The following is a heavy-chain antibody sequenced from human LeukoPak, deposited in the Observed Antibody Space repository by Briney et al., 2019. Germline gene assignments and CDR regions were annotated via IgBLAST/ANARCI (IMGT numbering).Heavy chain of an antibody. J-gene: IGHJ4*02. V-gene: IGHV3-7*01. CDR3: ARDEWWQFIAVAITSYFDC. CDR2: IKQDGSEK. Sequence: GGSLRLSCTSSGFTFSSYWMSWVRQAPGKGLEWVANIKQDGSEKYYVDSAKGRFTISRDNAKNSLYLQMNSLRAEDTAVYYCARDEWWQFIAVAITSYFDCWGQGTLVTVSS. CDR1: GFTFSSYW. D-gene: IGHD6-19*01.